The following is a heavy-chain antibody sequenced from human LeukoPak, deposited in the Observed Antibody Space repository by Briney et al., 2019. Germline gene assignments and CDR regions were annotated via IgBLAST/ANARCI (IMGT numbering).Heavy chain of an antibody. CDR2: IYSSGNT. J-gene: IGHJ5*02. V-gene: IGHV4-4*02. Sequence: SETLSLTCAVSGFSSSSCNMRSCVRPPPGKVLEWIGKIYSSGNTDYNPSLKSRVTISVDQSKTHFSLKLTSVTAPDTAVYYWARLGGGYVRHFDPWGQGTLVTVSS. CDR3: ARLGGGYVRHFDP. D-gene: IGHD6-25*01. CDR1: GFSSSSCNM.